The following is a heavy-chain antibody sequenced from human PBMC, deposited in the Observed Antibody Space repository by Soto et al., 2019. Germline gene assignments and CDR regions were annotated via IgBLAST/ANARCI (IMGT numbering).Heavy chain of an antibody. J-gene: IGHJ4*02. CDR3: ARDLGSTNYYLDY. CDR1: GFTFSSYS. CDR2: ISSSSSTI. V-gene: IGHV3-48*01. Sequence: GGSLRLSCAASGFTFSSYSMNWVRQAPGKGLEWVSYISSSSSTIYYADSVKGRFTISRDNAKNSLYLQMNSLRAEDTAVYYYARDLGSTNYYLDYWGLGTLVTVSS. D-gene: IGHD1-1*01.